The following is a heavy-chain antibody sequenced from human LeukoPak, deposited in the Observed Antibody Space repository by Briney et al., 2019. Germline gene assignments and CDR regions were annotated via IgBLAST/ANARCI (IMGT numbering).Heavy chain of an antibody. V-gene: IGHV3-30*02. CDR3: AKDPWDQQLIGGYFDY. Sequence: PGGSLRLSCAASGFTFSSYGMHWVRQAPGKGLDWVAFIRYDGSNKYYADSVKGRFTISRDNSKNTLYLQMNSLRAEDTAVYYCAKDPWDQQLIGGYFDYWGQGTLVTVSS. D-gene: IGHD6-13*01. CDR2: IRYDGSNK. CDR1: GFTFSSYG. J-gene: IGHJ4*02.